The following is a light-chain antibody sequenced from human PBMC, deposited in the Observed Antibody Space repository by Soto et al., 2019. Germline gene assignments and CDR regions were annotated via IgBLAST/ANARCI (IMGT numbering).Light chain of an antibody. CDR2: DAS. CDR1: QSIGRW. CDR3: QQYNSYWT. J-gene: IGKJ1*01. V-gene: IGKV1-5*01. Sequence: DIQMTQSPSTLSASVGDRVTITCRASQSIGRWLAWYQQKPGKAPKVLVYDASTLKSGVPSRFSGSGSGTDFTLTISSLQPDDFAIYYCQQYNSYWTFGQGTKVHI.